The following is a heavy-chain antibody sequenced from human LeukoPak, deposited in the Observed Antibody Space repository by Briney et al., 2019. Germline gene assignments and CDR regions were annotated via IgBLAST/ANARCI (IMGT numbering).Heavy chain of an antibody. CDR3: AKEGWRLLPYY. CDR1: GFTFSNYG. V-gene: IGHV3-30*18. CDR2: ISSDGSNK. J-gene: IGHJ4*02. Sequence: GGSLRLSCAASGFTFSNYGMHWVRQAPGKGLEGVAVISSDGSNKYYADSVKGRFTISRDNSKNTLYLQMNSLRVEDTAVYYCAKEGWRLLPYYWGQGTPVTVSS. D-gene: IGHD3-22*01.